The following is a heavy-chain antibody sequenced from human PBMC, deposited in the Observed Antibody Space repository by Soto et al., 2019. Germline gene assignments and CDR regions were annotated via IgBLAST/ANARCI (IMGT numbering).Heavy chain of an antibody. CDR2: IYYSGST. J-gene: IGHJ5*02. V-gene: IGHV4-39*01. Sequence: QLQLQESGPGLGKPSETLSLTCTVSGGSISSSSYYWGWIRQPPGKGLEWIGSIYYSGSTYYNPSLKSRVTISVDTSKNQFSLKLSSVTAADTAVYYCARIIPEVITIFGVDNWFDPWGQGTLVTVSS. D-gene: IGHD3-3*01. CDR3: ARIIPEVITIFGVDNWFDP. CDR1: GGSISSSSYY.